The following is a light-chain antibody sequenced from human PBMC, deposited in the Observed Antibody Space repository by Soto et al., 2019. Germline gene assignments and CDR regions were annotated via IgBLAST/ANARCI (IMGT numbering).Light chain of an antibody. V-gene: IGKV3-15*01. CDR3: QQSYRTPIT. J-gene: IGKJ5*01. CDR1: QNVYTN. CDR2: GAS. Sequence: VSTQSPATLSVSTRERATLPCRASQNVYTNLAWYQQKPGQAPRLVLYGASTRATGVPARFSGSGSGTDFTLTISSLQPAESATYYCQQSYRTPITFGQGTRVDIK.